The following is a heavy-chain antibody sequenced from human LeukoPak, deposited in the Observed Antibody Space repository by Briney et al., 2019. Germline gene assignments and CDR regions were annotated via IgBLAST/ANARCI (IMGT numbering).Heavy chain of an antibody. D-gene: IGHD6-19*01. CDR3: ARLLFQWLGRWFDP. CDR1: GGSFSGYY. CDR2: INHSGST. Sequence: SETLSLTCAVYGGSFSGYYWSWIRQPPGKGLEWIGEINHSGSTNYNPSLKSRVTISVDTSKNQFSLKLSSVTAADTAVYYCARLLFQWLGRWFDPWGQGTLVTVSS. V-gene: IGHV4-34*01. J-gene: IGHJ5*02.